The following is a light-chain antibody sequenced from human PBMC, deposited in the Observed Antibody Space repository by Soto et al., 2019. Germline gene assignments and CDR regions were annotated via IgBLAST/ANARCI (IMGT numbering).Light chain of an antibody. CDR1: GSNLGRNY. V-gene: IGLV1-51*01. CDR2: DNV. CDR3: GSWDNNMRAYV. Sequence: QFVLTQPPSVSATPGQKVTISCSGSGSNLGRNYVSWYQQLPGTAPRLLIYDNVYRFSGIPDRFSASKSGTSATLGIAGLQTGEEGDYYCGSWDNNMRAYVFGTGTKVIV. J-gene: IGLJ1*01.